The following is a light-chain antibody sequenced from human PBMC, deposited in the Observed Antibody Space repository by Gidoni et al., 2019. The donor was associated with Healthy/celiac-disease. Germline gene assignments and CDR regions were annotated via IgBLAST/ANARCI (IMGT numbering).Light chain of an antibody. CDR3: QQYISYPWT. V-gene: IGKV1-5*03. Sequence: DIQMTQSPSTLSASVVDRVTITCRASQSISSWLAWYQQKPGKAPKLLIYKASSLESGVPSRFSGSGSGTEFSLSISSLKPDDFATYYCQQYISYPWTFGQGTKVEIK. J-gene: IGKJ1*01. CDR1: QSISSW. CDR2: KAS.